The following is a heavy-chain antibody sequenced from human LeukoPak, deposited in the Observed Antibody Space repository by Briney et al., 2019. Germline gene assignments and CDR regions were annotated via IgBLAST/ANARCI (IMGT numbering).Heavy chain of an antibody. Sequence: ASVKVSCKVSGYSLSELSTHWVRQAPGQGLEWMGGFDPGDDETIYAQKFQGRVTMTEDTCTDTAYLELSSLRSEDTAVYFCATEKDLLLDSWGQGTPVTVSS. V-gene: IGHV1-24*01. CDR3: ATEKDLLLDS. CDR2: FDPGDDET. J-gene: IGHJ5*01. CDR1: GYSLSELS. D-gene: IGHD1-26*01.